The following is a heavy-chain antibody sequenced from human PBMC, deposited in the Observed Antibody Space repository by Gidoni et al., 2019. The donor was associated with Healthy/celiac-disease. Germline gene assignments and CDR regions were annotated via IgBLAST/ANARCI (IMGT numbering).Heavy chain of an antibody. V-gene: IGHV5-51*01. D-gene: IGHD2-15*01. CDR3: ARPICSGGSCYSGTIFDY. J-gene: IGHJ4*02. Sequence: EVQLVQSGAEVKKPGESLKISCKGSGYSFTSYWIGWVRQMPGKGLEWMGIIYPGDSDTRYSPSFQGQVTISADKSISTAYLQWSSLKASDTAMYYCARPICSGGSCYSGTIFDYWGQGTLVTVSS. CDR2: IYPGDSDT. CDR1: GYSFTSYW.